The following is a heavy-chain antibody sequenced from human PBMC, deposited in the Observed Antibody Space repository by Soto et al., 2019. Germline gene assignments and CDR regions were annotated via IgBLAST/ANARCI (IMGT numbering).Heavy chain of an antibody. D-gene: IGHD6-13*01. Sequence: QVQLVQSGAEVKKPGASVKVSCKASGYTFTAYYLHWVRQAPGQGLEWMGWINPNSATTKYVGKFQGRVTMTRDTSISTAYMELTDLRSDDTAVYYCARDLGLIAAAGKGGFDYWGQGTLVTVSS. J-gene: IGHJ4*02. CDR3: ARDLGLIAAAGKGGFDY. V-gene: IGHV1-2*02. CDR1: GYTFTAYY. CDR2: INPNSATT.